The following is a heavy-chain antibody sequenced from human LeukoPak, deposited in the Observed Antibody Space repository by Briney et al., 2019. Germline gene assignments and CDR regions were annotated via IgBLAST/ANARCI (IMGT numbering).Heavy chain of an antibody. CDR1: GFTVSSNY. CDR2: IYRGGNT. CDR3: ARDRVSPSGLDV. Sequence: GGSLRLSRAASGFTVSSNYMSWVRQAPGKGLEWVSVIYRGGNTYYADSVKGRFTISRDNSKNTLYLQMNSLRAEDTAVYYCARDRVSPSGLDVWGQGTTVTVSS. J-gene: IGHJ6*02. V-gene: IGHV3-66*01.